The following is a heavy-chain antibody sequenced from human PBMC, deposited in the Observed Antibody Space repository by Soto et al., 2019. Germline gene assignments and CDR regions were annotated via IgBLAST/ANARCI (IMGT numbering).Heavy chain of an antibody. Sequence: QVQLVESGGGVVQPGRSLRLSGAASGFTFSNFPMHWVRQAPGKGLEWVAVISYGGINCYSADSVKGRFTVSRDDSKDTVYLQMNGLRPEDTAVYFCARTTVVSGTPDFDYWGQGTLVTVSS. D-gene: IGHD4-4*01. V-gene: IGHV3-30-3*01. CDR2: ISYGGINC. J-gene: IGHJ4*02. CDR3: ARTTVVSGTPDFDY. CDR1: GFTFSNFP.